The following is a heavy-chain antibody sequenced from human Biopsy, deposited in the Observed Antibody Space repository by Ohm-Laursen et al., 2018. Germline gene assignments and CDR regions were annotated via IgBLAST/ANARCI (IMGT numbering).Heavy chain of an antibody. CDR2: ISYTGYT. D-gene: IGHD6-19*01. CDR3: ARKSKDFSGRYFAS. CDR1: GGTFTGHY. J-gene: IGHJ4*02. V-gene: IGHV4-59*11. Sequence: TLSFTCTVSGGTFTGHYWSWLRQPPGKGLVWIGPISYTGYTSYNASFKSRVTISVDTSSNHFSLRLSSLTAVDTAVYYCARKSKDFSGRYFASWGQGTLLTVSS.